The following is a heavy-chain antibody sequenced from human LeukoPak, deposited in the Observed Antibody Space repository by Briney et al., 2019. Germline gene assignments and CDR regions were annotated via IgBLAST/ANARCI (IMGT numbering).Heavy chain of an antibody. D-gene: IGHD1-1*01. CDR3: ARGVPFDP. CDR1: GVSISYNY. Sequence: PSETLSLTCTVSGVSISYNYWSWIRQPPGKGLEWIGEINHSGSTNYNPSLKSRVTVSVDTSKNQFSLKLSSVTAADTAVYYCARGVPFDPWGQGTLVTVSS. V-gene: IGHV4-34*01. J-gene: IGHJ5*02. CDR2: INHSGST.